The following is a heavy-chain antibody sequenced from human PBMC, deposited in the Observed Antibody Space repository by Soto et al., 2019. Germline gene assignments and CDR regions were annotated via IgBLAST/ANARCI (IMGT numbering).Heavy chain of an antibody. CDR3: ARGRYGAY. CDR1: GYTFTSYG. Sequence: QVHLVQSGAEVKKPGASVKVSCKGSGYTFTSYGITWVRQAPGPGLEWMGWISAHNGNTNYAQKLQGRVTVTRETPTSPAYMELRSLRSDDTVVYYCARGRYGAYWGQGALVNVSS. V-gene: IGHV1-18*01. J-gene: IGHJ4*02. D-gene: IGHD3-10*01. CDR2: ISAHNGNT.